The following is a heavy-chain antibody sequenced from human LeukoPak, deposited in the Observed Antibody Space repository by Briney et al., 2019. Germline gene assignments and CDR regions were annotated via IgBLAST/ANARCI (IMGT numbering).Heavy chain of an antibody. CDR2: INGGGGNT. CDR3: AKDRSGSFPNWFDP. Sequence: GGSLRLSCAASGFTFSSYAMTWVRQAPGKGLEWVSAINGGGGNTYYTNSVKGRFTISRDNSKDTLYLQMNSLRAEDTAVYYCAKDRSGSFPNWFDPWGQGTLVTVSS. V-gene: IGHV3-23*01. J-gene: IGHJ5*02. D-gene: IGHD3-10*01. CDR1: GFTFSSYA.